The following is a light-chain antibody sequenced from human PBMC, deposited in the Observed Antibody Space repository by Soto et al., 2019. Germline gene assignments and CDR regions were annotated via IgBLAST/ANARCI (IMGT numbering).Light chain of an antibody. CDR1: QKSSPW. Sequence: DIEMVQSPSALSASVGDTVTITCRASQKSSPWLAWYQQKPGQAPKLLMYDVSSLKRGVPSRFSGSGSGTELTLTISSXQPDDFATYYCQQYNDYSATFGQGTKVDIK. CDR3: QQYNDYSAT. J-gene: IGKJ1*01. CDR2: DVS. V-gene: IGKV1-5*01.